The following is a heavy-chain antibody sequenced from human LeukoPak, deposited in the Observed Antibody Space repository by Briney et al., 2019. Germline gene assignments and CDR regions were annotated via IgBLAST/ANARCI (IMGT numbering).Heavy chain of an antibody. CDR2: IYYGGST. CDR1: GGSISSYY. D-gene: IGHD3-9*01. CDR3: ARSDYDFLTDYTTPRYFDY. J-gene: IGHJ4*02. V-gene: IGHV4-59*01. Sequence: PSETLSLTCTVSGGSISSYYWSWIRQPPGKGLEWIGFIYYGGSTNYNPSLKSRVTILVDTSKNQFSLKLSSVTAADTAVYYCARSDYDFLTDYTTPRYFDYWGQGTLVTVSS.